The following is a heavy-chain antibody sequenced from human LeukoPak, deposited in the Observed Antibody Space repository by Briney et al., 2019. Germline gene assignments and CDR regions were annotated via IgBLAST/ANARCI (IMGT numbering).Heavy chain of an antibody. CDR3: ARGAPPQN. V-gene: IGHV4-39*07. CDR1: GGSISSSSYY. J-gene: IGHJ4*02. Sequence: PSETRSLTCTVSGGSISSSSYYWGWIRQPPGKGLEWIGSVYYTGASYYNPSLKSRVTISIDTSKNHFSLNLTSVTAADTPVYYCARGAPPQNWGQGALVTVSS. CDR2: VYYTGAS.